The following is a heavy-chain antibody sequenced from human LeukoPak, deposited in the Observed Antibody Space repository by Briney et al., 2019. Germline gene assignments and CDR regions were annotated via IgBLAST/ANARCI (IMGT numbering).Heavy chain of an antibody. D-gene: IGHD3-9*01. J-gene: IGHJ6*03. CDR2: IYYSGST. V-gene: IGHV4-59*01. Sequence: PSETLSLTCTVSGGSISSYYWSWIRQPPGKGLEWIGYIYYSGSTNYNPSLKSRVTISVDTSKNQFSLKLSSVTAADTAVYYCARELTGNYMDVWGKGTTVTVSS. CDR1: GGSISSYY. CDR3: ARELTGNYMDV.